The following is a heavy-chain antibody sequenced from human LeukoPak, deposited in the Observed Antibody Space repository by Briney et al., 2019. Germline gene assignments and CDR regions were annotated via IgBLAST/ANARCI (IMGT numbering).Heavy chain of an antibody. CDR3: ARDLSRPTAMALYYYYYYDMDV. CDR2: ISYDGSNK. CDR1: GFTFSSYG. V-gene: IGHV3-30*03. J-gene: IGHJ6*02. Sequence: GRSLRLSCAASGFTFSSYGMHWVRQAPGKGLEWVAVISYDGSNKYYADSVKGRFTISRDNSKNTLYLQMNSLRAEDTAVYYCARDLSRPTAMALYYYYYYDMDVWGQGTTVTVSS. D-gene: IGHD5-18*01.